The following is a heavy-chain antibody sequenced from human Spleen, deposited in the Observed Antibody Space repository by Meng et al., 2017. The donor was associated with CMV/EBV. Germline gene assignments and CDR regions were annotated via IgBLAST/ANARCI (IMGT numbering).Heavy chain of an antibody. CDR2: IHYSGTT. D-gene: IGHD5-12*01. CDR1: DGFTTSDDYY. Sequence: QVQLKRSGPGMVKPSQTLSLTCTVSDGFTTSDDYYWSWIRQPPGKGLEWIGYIHYSGTTYYNPSLKSRIAISLDTSKNQFSLNLNSVTAADAAVYYCARDSPGGYGYFDSWGQGTLVTVSS. CDR3: ARDSPGGYGYFDS. J-gene: IGHJ4*02. V-gene: IGHV4-30-4*01.